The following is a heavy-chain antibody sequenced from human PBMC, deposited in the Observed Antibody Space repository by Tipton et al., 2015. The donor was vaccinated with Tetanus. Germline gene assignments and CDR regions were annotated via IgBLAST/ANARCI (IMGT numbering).Heavy chain of an antibody. D-gene: IGHD6-13*01. CDR2: LHRGGST. CDR3: ARSISAGSVWPYEH. Sequence: GLVKPSETLSLACGVFGDYLSDYYWTWVRQPPGKGLEWIGELHRGGSTNYNTSLKSLVSMSVDTAKNRFSLTLTSVTAAEMAVYYCARSISAGSVWPYEHWGQGTLVTVSS. J-gene: IGHJ4*02. V-gene: IGHV4-34*01. CDR1: GDYLSDYY.